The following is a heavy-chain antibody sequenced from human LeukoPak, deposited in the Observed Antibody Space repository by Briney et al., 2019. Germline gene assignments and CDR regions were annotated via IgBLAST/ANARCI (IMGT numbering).Heavy chain of an antibody. CDR3: ARIHRYCSGGACYVLDN. Sequence: SETLSLTCAVYGGSFSGYYWSWIRQPPGKGLEWIGEINHSGSTNYNPSFKSRITISVDTSRNQFSLQLSSVTAADTAVYYCARIHRYCSGGACYVLDNWGQGTLVAVSS. D-gene: IGHD2-15*01. V-gene: IGHV4-34*01. CDR1: GGSFSGYY. CDR2: INHSGST. J-gene: IGHJ4*02.